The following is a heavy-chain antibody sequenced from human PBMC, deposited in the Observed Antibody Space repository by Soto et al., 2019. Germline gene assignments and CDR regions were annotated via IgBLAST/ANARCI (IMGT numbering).Heavy chain of an antibody. Sequence: SVKVSCKASVGTFSSYAISWVRQAPGQGREWMGGIIPIFGTANYAQKFQGRVTITADESTSTAYMELSSLRSEDTAVYYCARDESRAMGTYYYYGMDVWGQGTTVTVSS. D-gene: IGHD5-18*01. CDR2: IIPIFGTA. J-gene: IGHJ6*02. V-gene: IGHV1-69*13. CDR1: VGTFSSYA. CDR3: ARDESRAMGTYYYYGMDV.